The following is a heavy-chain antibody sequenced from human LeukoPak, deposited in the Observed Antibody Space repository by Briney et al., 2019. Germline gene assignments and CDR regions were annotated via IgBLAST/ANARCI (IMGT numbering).Heavy chain of an antibody. D-gene: IGHD3-10*01. CDR2: TYYRYKVYN. V-gene: IGHV6-1*01. Sequence: SQTLSLTCAISRDIVSSNSAAWHWIRQSPSRGVEWLGRTYYRYKVYNYYAVSVKSRITINPDTSNNHFSLQLNSVTPEDTAVYYCARDLTMVRGGGFDYWGQGTLVTVSS. J-gene: IGHJ4*02. CDR3: ARDLTMVRGGGFDY. CDR1: RDIVSSNSAA.